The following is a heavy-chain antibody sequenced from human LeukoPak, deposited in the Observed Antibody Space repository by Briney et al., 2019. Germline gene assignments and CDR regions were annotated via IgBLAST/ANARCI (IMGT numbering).Heavy chain of an antibody. CDR1: GFTFSVGW. Sequence: PGGSLTLSCAVSGFTFSVGWMHWVRQAPGKGLVWVSVIKSDGSGTTYADSVKGRFTISRDNAKNTVYLQMNSLRDEDAVLYYCANDYYGFLEYWGQGTLVTVSS. CDR2: IKSDGSGT. CDR3: ANDYYGFLEY. V-gene: IGHV3-74*03. J-gene: IGHJ4*02. D-gene: IGHD4-17*01.